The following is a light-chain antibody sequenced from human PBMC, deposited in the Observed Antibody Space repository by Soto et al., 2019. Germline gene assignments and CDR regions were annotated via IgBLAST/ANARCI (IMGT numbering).Light chain of an antibody. V-gene: IGLV1-44*01. CDR1: SSNIGSNT. CDR3: AAWDDSLIGDVV. Sequence: QSVLTQPPSASGTPGQRVNISCSGSSSNIGSNTVNWYQQIPGTAPKLLIYSNNQRPSGVPDRFSGSKSGTSASLAISGLQSEDEADYYCAAWDDSLIGDVVFGGGTKLTVL. CDR2: SNN. J-gene: IGLJ2*01.